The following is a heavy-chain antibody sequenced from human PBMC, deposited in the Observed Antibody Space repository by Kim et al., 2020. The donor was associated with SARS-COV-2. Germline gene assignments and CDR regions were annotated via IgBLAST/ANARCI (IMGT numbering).Heavy chain of an antibody. CDR1: GGSISSYY. CDR3: AREPQPPYDSSATGAFDI. CDR2: IYYSGST. D-gene: IGHD3-22*01. Sequence: SETLSLTCTVSGGSISSYYWSWIRQPPGKGLEWIGYIYYSGSTNYNPSLKSRVTISVDTSKNQFSLKLSSVTAADTAVYYCAREPQPPYDSSATGAFDIGGQGTTVTVSS. V-gene: IGHV4-59*01. J-gene: IGHJ3*02.